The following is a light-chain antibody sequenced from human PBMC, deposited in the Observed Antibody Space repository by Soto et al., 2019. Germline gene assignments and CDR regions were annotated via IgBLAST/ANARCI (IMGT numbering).Light chain of an antibody. CDR2: EGS. Sequence: QSALTQPASVSGSPGQSIAISCTGTSSDVGSYNSVSWYQQHPGKAPKLMIYEGSKRPSGVSDRFSGSKSGITASLTISGLQAEDEADYYCCSYAGNPYVFGTGTKLTV. CDR1: SSDVGSYNS. CDR3: CSYAGNPYV. V-gene: IGLV2-23*01. J-gene: IGLJ1*01.